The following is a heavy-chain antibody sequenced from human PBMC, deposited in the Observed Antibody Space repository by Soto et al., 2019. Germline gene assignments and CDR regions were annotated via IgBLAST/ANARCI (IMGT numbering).Heavy chain of an antibody. V-gene: IGHV3-48*03. J-gene: IGHJ4*02. Sequence: GGSLRLSCTASGFSFSTHAMNWVRQAPGKGLEWVSYISSSGYTVYYADSVKGRFTISRDNTRNSLYLQMNSLRDEDTALYYCVRYCSTTLCNGVATRTFDYWGQGTLVTVSS. D-gene: IGHD2-2*01. CDR1: GFSFSTHA. CDR3: VRYCSTTLCNGVATRTFDY. CDR2: ISSSGYTV.